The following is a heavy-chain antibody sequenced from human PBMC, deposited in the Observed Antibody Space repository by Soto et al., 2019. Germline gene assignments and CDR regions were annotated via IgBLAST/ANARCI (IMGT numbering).Heavy chain of an antibody. V-gene: IGHV3-23*01. D-gene: IGHD6-13*01. CDR1: GFTFSNYA. CDR2: ISAGGASP. J-gene: IGHJ6*02. Sequence: EVQLLESGGGLVQPGGSLRLSCAASGFTFSNYAMSWVRQAPGKGLEWVSGISAGGASPYYADSVKGRFTVSRDNSKNTLHLLMNSLRAEDTAVYYCANCPGSSSWPHYYSGMDVWGQGTTVTVSS. CDR3: ANCPGSSSWPHYYSGMDV.